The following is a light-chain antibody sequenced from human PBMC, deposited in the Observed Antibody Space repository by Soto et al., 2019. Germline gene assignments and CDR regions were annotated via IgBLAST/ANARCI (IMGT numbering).Light chain of an antibody. J-gene: IGKJ4*01. CDR1: QDICSA. Sequence: IQLTQSPSSLSASVGDRVTITCRACQDICSALAWYQQRPGKAPKLLLYDASNLEAGVPSRFSGSGSGTDFTLPITSLRPEDFATYYCRQFNGFPLTFGGGTKVQIK. CDR2: DAS. V-gene: IGKV1-13*02. CDR3: RQFNGFPLT.